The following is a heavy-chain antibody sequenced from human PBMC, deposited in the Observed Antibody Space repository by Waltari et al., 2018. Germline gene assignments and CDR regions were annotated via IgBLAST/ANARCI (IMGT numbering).Heavy chain of an antibody. CDR2: IYYSGSS. J-gene: IGHJ3*02. D-gene: IGHD2-2*01. Sequence: QLQLQESGPGLVKPSETLSLTCTVSGGSISSSSYYWGWIRQPPGKGLEWIGSIYYSGSSDYNPSLKSRVTISVDTSKNQFSLKLSSVTAADTAVYYCARGSIVVVPAAHDDAFDIWGQGTMVTVSS. V-gene: IGHV4-39*07. CDR3: ARGSIVVVPAAHDDAFDI. CDR1: GGSISSSSYY.